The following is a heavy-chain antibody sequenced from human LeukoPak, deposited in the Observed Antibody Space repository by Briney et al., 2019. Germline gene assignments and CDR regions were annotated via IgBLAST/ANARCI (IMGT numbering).Heavy chain of an antibody. J-gene: IGHJ4*02. D-gene: IGHD1-14*01. CDR3: ARDRSDREEPHYYFDY. V-gene: IGHV1-46*01. Sequence: GASVKVSCKASGYTFTSYYMHWVRQAPGQGLEWMGIINPSGGSTSYAQKFQGRVTMTRDTSTSTVYMELSSLRSEDTAVYYCARDRSDREEPHYYFDYWGQGTLVTVSS. CDR1: GYTFTSYY. CDR2: INPSGGST.